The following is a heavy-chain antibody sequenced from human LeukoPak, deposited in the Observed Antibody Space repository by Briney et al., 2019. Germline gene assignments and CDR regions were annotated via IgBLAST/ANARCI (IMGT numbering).Heavy chain of an antibody. CDR2: IYYSGST. V-gene: IGHV4-59*01. Sequence: PSETLSLTCTVSGGSISSYYWSWIRQPPGKGLEWIGYIYYSGSTNYNPSLKSRVTISVDTSKNQFSLKLSSVTAADTAVYYCARARDSDYYYMDVWGKGTTLTVSS. D-gene: IGHD1-26*01. J-gene: IGHJ6*03. CDR3: ARARDSDYYYMDV. CDR1: GGSISSYY.